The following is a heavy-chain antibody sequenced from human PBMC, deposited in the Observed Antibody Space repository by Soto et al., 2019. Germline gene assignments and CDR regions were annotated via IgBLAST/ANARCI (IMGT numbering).Heavy chain of an antibody. CDR2: ISSSSSYI. D-gene: IGHD6-13*01. CDR1: GFTFSSYS. V-gene: IGHV3-21*01. CDR3: GGAPTGIAAAPYYFDY. J-gene: IGHJ4*02. Sequence: EVQLVESGGGLVKPGGSLRLSCAASGFTFSSYSMNWVRQAPGKGLEWVSSISSSSSYIYYADSVKGRFTISRDNAKNSLYLQMNSLRAEDTAVYYCGGAPTGIAAAPYYFDYWGQGTLVTVSS.